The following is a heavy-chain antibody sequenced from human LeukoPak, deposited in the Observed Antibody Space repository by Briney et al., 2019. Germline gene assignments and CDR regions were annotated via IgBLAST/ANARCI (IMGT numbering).Heavy chain of an antibody. CDR3: AKDRVAVVGEYYFDY. V-gene: IGHV3-23*01. CDR1: GFTFSSYA. J-gene: IGHJ4*02. D-gene: IGHD3-16*01. Sequence: GGSLRLSCAASGFTFSSYAMSWVRQAPGKGLEWVSAISGSGGSTYYADSVKGRFTISRDNSKNTLYLQMNSLRAEDTAVYYCAKDRVAVVGEYYFDYWGQGTLVTVSS. CDR2: ISGSGGST.